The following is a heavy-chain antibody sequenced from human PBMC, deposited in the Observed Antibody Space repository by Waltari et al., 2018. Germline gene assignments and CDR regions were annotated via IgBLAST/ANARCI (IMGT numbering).Heavy chain of an antibody. D-gene: IGHD1-1*01. CDR3: ARRTGTTFYYYYGMDV. Sequence: QVQLVQSGAEVKKPGSSVKVSCKASGGTCSSDAISWVRQAQGQGLAWMGGIIPIFGTANYAQKFQGRVTITADESTSTAYMELSSLRSEDTAVYYCARRTGTTFYYYYGMDVWGQGTTVTVSS. CDR2: IIPIFGTA. J-gene: IGHJ6*02. V-gene: IGHV1-69*01. CDR1: GGTCSSDA.